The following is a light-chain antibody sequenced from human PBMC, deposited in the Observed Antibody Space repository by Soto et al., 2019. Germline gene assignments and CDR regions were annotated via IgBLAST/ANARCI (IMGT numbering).Light chain of an antibody. CDR2: GNS. V-gene: IGLV1-40*01. Sequence: VLTPPPSVSGAPGQRVTISCTGSSSNIGAGYDVHWYQQLPGTAPKLLIYGNSNRPSGVPDRFSGSKSGTSASLAITGLQAEDEADYYCQSYDSSLSGSWVFGGGTKLTVL. J-gene: IGLJ3*02. CDR3: QSYDSSLSGSWV. CDR1: SSNIGAGYD.